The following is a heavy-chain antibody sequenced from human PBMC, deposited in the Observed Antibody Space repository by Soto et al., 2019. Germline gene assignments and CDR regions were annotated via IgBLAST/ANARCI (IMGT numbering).Heavy chain of an antibody. J-gene: IGHJ6*02. D-gene: IGHD2-2*01. CDR1: GFTFSDNA. CDR2: ISDDGDST. V-gene: IGHV3-23*01. CDR3: AKSLSSAVNYGLDV. Sequence: EVQLLESGGGLVQPGGSLRLSCGASGFTFSDNAMTWVRQAPGKGLEWVSSISDDGDSTYYAGSVKGRFAVSRDNSKSTLFLHMNSLGAEDTAVYYCAKSLSSAVNYGLDVWGQGTSVTVSS.